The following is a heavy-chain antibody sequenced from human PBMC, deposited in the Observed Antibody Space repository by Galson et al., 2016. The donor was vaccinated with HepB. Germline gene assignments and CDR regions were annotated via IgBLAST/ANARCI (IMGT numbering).Heavy chain of an antibody. CDR2: ISYDGNCK. V-gene: IGHV3-30*18. D-gene: IGHD5-18*01. Sequence: SLRLSCAASGFTVSSNYMSWVRQAPGKGLEWVAVISYDGNCKYYADSVKGRFTISRDNSKNTLYLQMNSLRPEDTAVYYCAKDGRYGIPGDYYSYMEVWGKGTTVTVSS. CDR3: AKDGRYGIPGDYYSYMEV. CDR1: GFTVSSNY. J-gene: IGHJ6*03.